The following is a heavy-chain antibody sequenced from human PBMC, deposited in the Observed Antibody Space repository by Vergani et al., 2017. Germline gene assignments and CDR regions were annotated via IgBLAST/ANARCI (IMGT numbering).Heavy chain of an antibody. D-gene: IGHD1-1*01. CDR3: ATKSCGTPGCQIGYFRE. V-gene: IGHV3-30*03. CDR2: ISYAGTQK. Sequence: QVHLVESGGGVVQPGRSLRLSCVVSGFTSRYYGMHWVRQPAGKGLEWVAVISYAGTQKYYADSVKGRFTISRDNSKSTLYLQMNSLRTEDTAVYYCATKSCGTPGCQIGYFREWGQGTLVTVSS. CDR1: GFTSRYYG. J-gene: IGHJ1*01.